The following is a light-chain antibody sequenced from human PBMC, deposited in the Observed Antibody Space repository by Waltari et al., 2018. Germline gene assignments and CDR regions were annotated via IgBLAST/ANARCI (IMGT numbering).Light chain of an antibody. CDR2: GAS. CDR1: QSISRN. CDR3: QQYNNWRT. V-gene: IGKV3-15*01. J-gene: IGKJ2*01. Sequence: EILMTQSPPTLSVSPGERATLSCRASQSISRNLAGYQQKPGQAPRLLIYGASTRATGIPARFSGSGSGTEFTLTISSLQSEDFAIYYCQQYNNWRTFGQGTKLEI.